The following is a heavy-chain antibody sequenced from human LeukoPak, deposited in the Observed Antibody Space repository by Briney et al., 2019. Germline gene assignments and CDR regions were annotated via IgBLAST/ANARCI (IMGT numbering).Heavy chain of an antibody. CDR3: AELGITMIGGV. J-gene: IGHJ6*04. V-gene: IGHV3-48*03. D-gene: IGHD3-10*02. CDR1: GFTFSDHT. CDR2: ISSSGSTI. Sequence: GGSLRLSCLASGFTFSDHTLNWVRQAPGKGLEWVSYISSSGSTIYYADSVKGRFTISRDNAKNSLYLQMNSLRAEDTAVYYCAELGITMIGGVWGKGTTVTISS.